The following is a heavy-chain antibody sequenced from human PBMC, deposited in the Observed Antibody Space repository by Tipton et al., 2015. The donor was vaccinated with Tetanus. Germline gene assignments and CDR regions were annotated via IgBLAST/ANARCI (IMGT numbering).Heavy chain of an antibody. CDR3: ARTPDYYYGMDV. J-gene: IGHJ6*02. CDR1: GGPVSSSNW. CDR2: IYYSGTT. Sequence: TLSLTCDVSGGPVSSSNWWSWVRQAPGKGLEWIGEIYYSGTTNYNPSLKSQVTISTDKSKNQVSLRLNSVTAADTAVYFCARTPDYYYGMDVWGQGTTVTVSS. V-gene: IGHV4-4*01.